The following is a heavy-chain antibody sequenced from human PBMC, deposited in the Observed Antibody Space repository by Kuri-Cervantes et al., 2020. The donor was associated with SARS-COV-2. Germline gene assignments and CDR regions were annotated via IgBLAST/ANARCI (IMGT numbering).Heavy chain of an antibody. V-gene: IGHV1-69*13. D-gene: IGHD4-11*01. CDR2: IIPISGTT. CDR1: GGTFRSYG. CDR3: ARRHSNYQYRYYYYYYYMDV. J-gene: IGHJ6*03. Sequence: SVKVSCKASGGTFRSYGLSWVRQAPGQGLEWMGGIIPISGTTQYAQKFQGRVTISADDSTSIGYLELSSLTSEDTAVYYCARRHSNYQYRYYYYYYYMDVWGKGTTVTVSS.